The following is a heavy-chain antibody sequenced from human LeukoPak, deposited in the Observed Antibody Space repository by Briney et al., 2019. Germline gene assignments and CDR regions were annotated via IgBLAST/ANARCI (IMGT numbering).Heavy chain of an antibody. CDR1: GGTFSSYA. CDR3: ARDPDDYGGAFDI. V-gene: IGHV1-69*13. CDR2: IIPIFGTA. Sequence: ASVKVSCKASGGTFSSYAISWVRQAPGQGLEWMGGIIPIFGTANYAQKFQGRVTITADESTSTAYMELSSLRAEDTAVYYCARDPDDYGGAFDIWGQGTMVTVSS. D-gene: IGHD4-23*01. J-gene: IGHJ3*02.